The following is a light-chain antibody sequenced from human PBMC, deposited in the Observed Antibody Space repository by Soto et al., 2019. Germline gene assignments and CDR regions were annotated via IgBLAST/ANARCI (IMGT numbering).Light chain of an antibody. CDR1: SSDVDDYRY. V-gene: IGLV2-11*01. J-gene: IGLJ1*01. CDR3: CSYVTTPEI. Sequence: QSVLALPRSLAGSPGQLLTISCTGTSSDVDDYRYVSWYQQYPGKAPKLVIYDGNKRPSGVPDRFSGSNSGNTASLTISGLQAEDEADYYCCSYVTTPEIFGTGNKVTVL. CDR2: DGN.